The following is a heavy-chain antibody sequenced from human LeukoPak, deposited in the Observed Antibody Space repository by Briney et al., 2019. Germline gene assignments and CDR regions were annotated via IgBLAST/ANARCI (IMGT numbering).Heavy chain of an antibody. CDR3: ARGGGGRADGYKNLQNWFDP. Sequence: PSETLSLTCSVSGGSIYSGTYYWSWIRQPAGKGLEWIGRIYTSGSTNYHPSLKSRVTVSLDISKNQFSLKLSSVTAADTAVYYCARGGGGRADGYKNLQNWFDPWGQGTLVTVSS. CDR2: IYTSGST. V-gene: IGHV4-61*02. D-gene: IGHD5-24*01. J-gene: IGHJ5*02. CDR1: GGSIYSGTYY.